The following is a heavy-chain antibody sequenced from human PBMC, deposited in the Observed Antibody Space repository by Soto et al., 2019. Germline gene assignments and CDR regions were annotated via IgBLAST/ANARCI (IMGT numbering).Heavy chain of an antibody. CDR1: GDSVSSNSAA. V-gene: IGHV6-1*01. Sequence: PSQTLSLTCAISGDSVSSNSAALHWIRLSPSRGLEWLGRTYYRSKWYSVSAPSVKGRININPETSKNLFSLQLNSVTPDDTAIYYCARGAGSRRPRGKGTLVTVSS. CDR2: TYYRSKWYS. J-gene: IGHJ5*02. CDR3: ARGAGSRRP. D-gene: IGHD6-13*01.